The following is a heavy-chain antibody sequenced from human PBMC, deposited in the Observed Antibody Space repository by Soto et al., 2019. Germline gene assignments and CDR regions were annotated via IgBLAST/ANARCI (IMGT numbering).Heavy chain of an antibody. CDR2: IYYSGGT. V-gene: IGHV4-30-4*01. CDR3: ATSPRAIFGVVIMKPYYGMDV. J-gene: IGHJ6*02. CDR1: GGSISSGDYY. Sequence: SETLSLTCTVSGGSISSGDYYWSWIRQPPGKGLEWIGYIYYSGGTYYNPSLKSRVTISVDTSKNQFSLKLSSVTAADTAVYYCATSPRAIFGVVIMKPYYGMDVWGQGTTVTVSS. D-gene: IGHD3-3*01.